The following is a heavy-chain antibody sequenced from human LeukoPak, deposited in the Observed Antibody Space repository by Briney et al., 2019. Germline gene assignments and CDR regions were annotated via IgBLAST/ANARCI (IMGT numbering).Heavy chain of an antibody. D-gene: IGHD3-3*01. J-gene: IGHJ6*02. Sequence: SETLSLTCTVSGGSISSGGYYWSWIRQHPGKGLEWIGYIYYSGSTYYNPSLKSRVTISVDTSKNQFSLKLSSVTAADTAVYYCASADPTYYDFWSGYYTGDYYYGMDVWGQGTTVTVSS. CDR1: GGSISSGGYY. CDR3: ASADPTYYDFWSGYYTGDYYYGMDV. V-gene: IGHV4-31*03. CDR2: IYYSGST.